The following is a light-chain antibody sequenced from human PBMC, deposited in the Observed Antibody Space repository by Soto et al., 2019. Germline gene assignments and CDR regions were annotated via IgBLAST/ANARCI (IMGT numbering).Light chain of an antibody. CDR3: QQYGSSPRT. CDR1: QSVTTQ. J-gene: IGKJ5*01. Sequence: IVLTQSPGTLSLSPGERATLSCRASQSVTTQLAWYQQKPGRAPRVLIYGASNRATGIPDRFSGSGSGTDFTLTITRLEPEDFAVYYCQQYGSSPRTFGQGTRLEIK. V-gene: IGKV3-20*01. CDR2: GAS.